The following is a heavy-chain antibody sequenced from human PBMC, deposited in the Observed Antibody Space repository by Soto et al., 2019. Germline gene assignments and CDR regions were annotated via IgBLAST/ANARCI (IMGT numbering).Heavy chain of an antibody. V-gene: IGHV3-21*01. CDR1: GFTFSSYS. CDR3: ARRDYYYGMDV. J-gene: IGHJ6*02. CDR2: ISSSSIYI. Sequence: EVQLVESGGGLVKPGGSLRLSCAASGFTFSSYSMNWVRQAPGKGLEWVSSISSSSIYIDYADSVKGRFTISRDNAKNSLYLQMNSLRAEDTAVYYCARRDYYYGMDVWGQGTTVTVSS.